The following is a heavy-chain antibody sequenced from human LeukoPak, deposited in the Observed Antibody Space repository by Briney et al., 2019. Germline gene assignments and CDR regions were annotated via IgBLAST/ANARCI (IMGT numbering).Heavy chain of an antibody. CDR2: INPNSGGT. Sequence: ASVKVSCKASGYTFTGYYMHWVRQAPGQGLEWMGWINPNSGGTNYAQKFQGRVTMTRDTSISTAYMELCRLRSDDTAVYYCARGVAYCSSTSCYTQDYYYGMDVWGQGTTVTVSS. V-gene: IGHV1-2*02. CDR3: ARGVAYCSSTSCYTQDYYYGMDV. CDR1: GYTFTGYY. J-gene: IGHJ6*02. D-gene: IGHD2-2*02.